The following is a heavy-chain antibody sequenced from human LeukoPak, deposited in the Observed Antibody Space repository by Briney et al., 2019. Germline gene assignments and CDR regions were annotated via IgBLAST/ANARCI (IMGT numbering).Heavy chain of an antibody. V-gene: IGHV4-34*01. J-gene: IGHJ5*02. Sequence: SETLSLTCAVYGGSFSGYYWSWIRQPPGKGLEWIGEINHSGSTNYNPSLKSRVTISVDTSKNQFSLKLSSVTAADTAVYYCARGNLYSGSWYAHWGQGTLVTVSS. CDR1: GGSFSGYY. CDR2: INHSGST. D-gene: IGHD6-13*01. CDR3: ARGNLYSGSWYAH.